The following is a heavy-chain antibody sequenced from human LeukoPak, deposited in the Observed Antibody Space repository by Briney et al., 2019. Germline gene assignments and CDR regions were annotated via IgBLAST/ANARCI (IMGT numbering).Heavy chain of an antibody. D-gene: IGHD1-26*01. V-gene: IGHV3-23*01. CDR1: GFTFSSYS. CDR3: AKFEGGKPSYFDY. J-gene: IGHJ4*02. Sequence: GGSLRLSCAASGFTFSSYSMNWVRQAPEKGLEWVSAISGSGGSTYYADSVKGRFTISRDNSKNTLYLQMNSLRAEDTAVYYCAKFEGGKPSYFDYWGQGTLVTVSS. CDR2: ISGSGGST.